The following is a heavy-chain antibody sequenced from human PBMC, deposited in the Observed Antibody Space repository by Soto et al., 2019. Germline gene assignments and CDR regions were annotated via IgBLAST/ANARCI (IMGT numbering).Heavy chain of an antibody. J-gene: IGHJ5*02. Sequence: LGEALKISLTGFGYTFTTFWISWVRQMPGKGLEWMGRFDPRDSYVNYSPSFQGHVTISLDKSISTAYLQWGSLKGSDTAMYYCARPFCSTTPWDSWFDPWGQGTLVTVSS. D-gene: IGHD2-2*01. CDR1: GYTFTTFW. V-gene: IGHV5-10-1*01. CDR2: FDPRDSYV. CDR3: ARPFCSTTPWDSWFDP.